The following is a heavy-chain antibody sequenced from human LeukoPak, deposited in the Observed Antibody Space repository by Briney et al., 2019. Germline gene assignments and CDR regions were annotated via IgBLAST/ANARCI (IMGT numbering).Heavy chain of an antibody. Sequence: PGRSLRLSCAASGFTFDNYAMHWVRQAPGKGLEWVSGISWNSGSIVYADSVKGRFTISRDNAKNSLYLQMSSLRVEDLALYYCVKAPSQHFWSGYTYWYFDPWGRGTLVTVAS. CDR2: ISWNSGSI. V-gene: IGHV3-9*03. CDR1: GFTFDNYA. CDR3: VKAPSQHFWSGYTYWYFDP. D-gene: IGHD3-3*02. J-gene: IGHJ2*01.